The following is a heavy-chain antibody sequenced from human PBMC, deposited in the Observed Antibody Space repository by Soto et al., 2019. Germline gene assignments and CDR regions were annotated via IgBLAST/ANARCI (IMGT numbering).Heavy chain of an antibody. CDR3: ARVYSSGYYYRPDAFDI. D-gene: IGHD3-22*01. J-gene: IGHJ3*02. V-gene: IGHV3-48*02. CDR2: ISSSSSTI. Sequence: GGSLRLSCAASGFTFSSYSMNWVRQAPGKGLEWVSYISSSSSTIYYADSVKGRFTISRDNAKNSLYLQMNSLRDEDTAVYYCARVYSSGYYYRPDAFDIWGQGTMVTVSS. CDR1: GFTFSSYS.